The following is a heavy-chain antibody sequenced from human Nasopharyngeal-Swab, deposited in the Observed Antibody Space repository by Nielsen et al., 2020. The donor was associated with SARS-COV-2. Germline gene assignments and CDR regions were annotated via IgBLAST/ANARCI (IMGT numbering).Heavy chain of an antibody. V-gene: IGHV3-33*01. CDR2: IWYDGSNK. J-gene: IGHJ4*02. CDR1: GFTFSSYD. Sequence: GESLKISCAASGFTFSSYDMHWVRQAPGKGLEWVAVIWYDGSNKYYADSVKGRFTISRDNSKNTLYLQMNSLRAEDTAVYYCATEHDYGDYRVIGCFDYWGQGTLVTVSS. CDR3: ATEHDYGDYRVIGCFDY. D-gene: IGHD4-17*01.